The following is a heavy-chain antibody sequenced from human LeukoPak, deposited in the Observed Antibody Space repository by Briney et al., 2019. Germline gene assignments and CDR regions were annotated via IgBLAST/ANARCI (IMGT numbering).Heavy chain of an antibody. CDR2: ISSSGTNI. Sequence: GGSLRLSCIASGFTFSYYCMNWVRQPPGEGPEWVSSISSSGTNIYYTYSVKRRFTISRDNANNSVHLQMNRLRPEDTAVYYCARGGTYGDYGGYWGQGTLVTVSS. CDR3: ARGGTYGDYGGY. J-gene: IGHJ4*02. D-gene: IGHD4-17*01. V-gene: IGHV3-21*06. CDR1: GFTFSYYC.